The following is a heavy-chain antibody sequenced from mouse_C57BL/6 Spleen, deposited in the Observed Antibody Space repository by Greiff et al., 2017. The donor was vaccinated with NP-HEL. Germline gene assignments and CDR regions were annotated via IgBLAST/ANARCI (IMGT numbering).Heavy chain of an antibody. CDR2: FYPGSGSI. Sequence: QVQLQQSGAELVKPGASVKLSCKASGYTFTEYTIHWVKQRSGQGLEWIGWFYPGSGSIKYNEKFKDKATLTADKSSSTVYMELSRLTSEDSAVYFGARHGYYYGSSPYYAMDYWGQGTSVTVSS. J-gene: IGHJ4*01. CDR3: ARHGYYYGSSPYYAMDY. D-gene: IGHD1-1*01. V-gene: IGHV1-62-2*01. CDR1: GYTFTEYT.